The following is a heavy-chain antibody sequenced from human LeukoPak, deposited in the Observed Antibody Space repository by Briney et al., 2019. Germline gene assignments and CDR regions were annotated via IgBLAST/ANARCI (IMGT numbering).Heavy chain of an antibody. D-gene: IGHD2-2*01. CDR1: GGSINSAYY. Sequence: SETLSLTCTVSGGSINSAYYWGWIRQPAGKGLEWIGGLYHSGSTYSSPSLKSRVTISVDTSKNQFSLKLSSVTAADTAVYYCARAIRGGPYLSSTSSHDAFDIWGQGTMVTVSS. J-gene: IGHJ3*02. V-gene: IGHV4-38-2*02. CDR3: ARAIRGGPYLSSTSSHDAFDI. CDR2: LYHSGST.